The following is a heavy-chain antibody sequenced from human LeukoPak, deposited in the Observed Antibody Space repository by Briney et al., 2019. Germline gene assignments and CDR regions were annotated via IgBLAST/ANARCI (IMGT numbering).Heavy chain of an antibody. CDR3: ARDRIAVAGSDGGVDPRPRPDAFDI. J-gene: IGHJ3*02. CDR1: GFTFSDYY. V-gene: IGHV3-11*04. CDR2: ISSSGSTI. Sequence: PGGSLRLSCAASGFTFSDYYMSWIRQAPGKGLEWVSYISSSGSTIYYADSVKGRFTISRDNAKNSLYLQMNSLRAEDTAVYYCARDRIAVAGSDGGVDPRPRPDAFDIWGQGTMVTVSS. D-gene: IGHD6-13*01.